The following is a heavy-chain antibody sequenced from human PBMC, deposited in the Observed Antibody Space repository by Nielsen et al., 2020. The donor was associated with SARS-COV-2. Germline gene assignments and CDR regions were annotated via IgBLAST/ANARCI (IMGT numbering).Heavy chain of an antibody. D-gene: IGHD5-18*01. CDR2: ISWNSDRI. CDR3: TIAGAAPWMQLWRPH. Sequence: GGSLRLSCAASGFTFDDYAMDWVRQAPGKGLEWVSGISWNSDRITYAVSVKGRFTISRDNAKSSLYLQMKSLRPEDTAFYYCTIAGAAPWMQLWRPHWGQGTLVTVSS. J-gene: IGHJ4*02. CDR1: GFTFDDYA. V-gene: IGHV3-9*01.